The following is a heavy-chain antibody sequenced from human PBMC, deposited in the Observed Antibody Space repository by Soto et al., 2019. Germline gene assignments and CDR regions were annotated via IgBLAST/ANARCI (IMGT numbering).Heavy chain of an antibody. J-gene: IGHJ6*02. D-gene: IGHD6-13*01. CDR1: GGTFSSYA. CDR2: IIPIFGTA. CDR3: ARASGIAAAGDYYYGMDV. V-gene: IGHV1-69*13. Sequence: ASVKVSCKASGGTFSSYAISWVRQAPGQGLEWMGGIIPIFGTANYAQKFQGRVTITADESTSTAYMELSSPRSEDTAVYYCARASGIAAAGDYYYGMDVWGQGTTVTVSS.